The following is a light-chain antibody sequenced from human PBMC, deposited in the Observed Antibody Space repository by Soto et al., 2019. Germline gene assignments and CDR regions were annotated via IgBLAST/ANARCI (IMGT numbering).Light chain of an antibody. CDR1: SSNIGAGYD. Sequence: QSVVTQPPSVSGAPGRRVTISCTVSSSNIGAGYDVHWYQQLPGTVPKLLIYGNSNRPSGVPDRFSGSKSGTSASLAITGLQAEDEADYYCQYYDSSLSGWVFGGGTKLTVL. CDR3: QYYDSSLSGWV. J-gene: IGLJ3*02. CDR2: GNS. V-gene: IGLV1-40*01.